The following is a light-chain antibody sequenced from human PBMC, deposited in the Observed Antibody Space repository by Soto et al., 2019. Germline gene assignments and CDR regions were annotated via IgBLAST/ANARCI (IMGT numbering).Light chain of an antibody. Sequence: QSVLTQPPSVSGAPGQRVTISCNGSSSNIGAGYAVHWYQQLPGTAPKLLIYGNNNRPSGVPDRFSGSKSGTSASLAITGLQAEDETDYYCQSYDSNRSVVFGTGTKLTVL. CDR2: GNN. V-gene: IGLV1-40*01. J-gene: IGLJ1*01. CDR1: SSNIGAGYA. CDR3: QSYDSNRSVV.